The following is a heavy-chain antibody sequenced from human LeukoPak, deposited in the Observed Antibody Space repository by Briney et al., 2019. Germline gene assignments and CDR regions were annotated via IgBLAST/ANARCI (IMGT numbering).Heavy chain of an antibody. D-gene: IGHD3-9*01. Sequence: PSETRSFTGTVPADAIQTYYWGWFRQPPGKGLEWIGYIYYSGNTNYNPSLRSRVTISVDTSKNQFSLKLSSVTAADTPVYYCARWELRYCDWSYFDYWGQGTLVTVSS. J-gene: IGHJ4*02. CDR3: ARWELRYCDWSYFDY. CDR1: ADAIQTYY. CDR2: IYYSGNT. V-gene: IGHV4-59*01.